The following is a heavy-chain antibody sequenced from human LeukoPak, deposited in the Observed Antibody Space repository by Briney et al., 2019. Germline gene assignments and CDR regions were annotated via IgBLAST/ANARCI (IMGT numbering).Heavy chain of an antibody. CDR1: AFTFSSYW. CDR3: ARDRGYSSFDY. Sequence: GGSMRLSCEASAFTFSSYWMSWVRQAPGKGLEWVANIKEDGSEINYVDSVKGRFTISRDNAKNSLFLQMNSLRVEDTAVYYCARDRGYSSFDYWGQGTLVTVSS. D-gene: IGHD4-23*01. V-gene: IGHV3-7*01. CDR2: IKEDGSEI. J-gene: IGHJ4*02.